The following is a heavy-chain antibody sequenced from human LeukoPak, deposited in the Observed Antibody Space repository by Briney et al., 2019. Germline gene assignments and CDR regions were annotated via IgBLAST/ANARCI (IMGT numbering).Heavy chain of an antibody. V-gene: IGHV4-39*07. CDR1: GGSISSSSYY. J-gene: IGHJ3*02. CDR3: ARWTHIVVVTAISDAFDI. Sequence: SETLSLTCTVSGGSISSSSYYWGWIRQPPGKGLEWIGSIYYSGSTYYNPSLKSRVTISVDTSKNQFSLKLSSVTAADTAVYYCARWTHIVVVTAISDAFDIWGQGTMVTVSS. D-gene: IGHD2-21*02. CDR2: IYYSGST.